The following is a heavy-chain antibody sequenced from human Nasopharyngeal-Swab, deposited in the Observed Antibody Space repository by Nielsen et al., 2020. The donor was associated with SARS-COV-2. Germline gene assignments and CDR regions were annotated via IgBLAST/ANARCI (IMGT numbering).Heavy chain of an antibody. D-gene: IGHD7-27*01. CDR3: ARAGEYRFDY. CDR1: GFTFSSSW. V-gene: IGHV3-74*01. J-gene: IGHJ4*02. Sequence: GGSLRLSCAGSGFTFSSSWLHWVRQAPGEGLVWVARLNGDATTVDYADSVKGRFTISRDNAKNTLYLQMNGLRGEDTAIYYCARAGEYRFDYWGQGTLVTVSS. CDR2: LNGDATTV.